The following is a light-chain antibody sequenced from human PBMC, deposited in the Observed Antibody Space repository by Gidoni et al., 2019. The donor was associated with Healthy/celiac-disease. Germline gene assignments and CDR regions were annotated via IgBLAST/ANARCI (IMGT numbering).Light chain of an antibody. CDR2: AAS. V-gene: IGKV1-9*01. CDR1: QGISSY. CDR3: QQLNSYPYT. Sequence: DIQFTQSPSFLSASVGDRVTITCRASQGISSYLAWYQQKPGKAPKLLIYAASTLQSGVTSRLSGSGSGTEFTLTISSLQPEDFANYYCQQLNSYPYTFGQGTKLEIK. J-gene: IGKJ2*01.